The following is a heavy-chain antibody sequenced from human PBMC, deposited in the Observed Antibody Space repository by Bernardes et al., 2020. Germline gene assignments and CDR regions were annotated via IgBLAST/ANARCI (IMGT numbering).Heavy chain of an antibody. V-gene: IGHV2-5*02. CDR2: IHWDDDK. CDR1: GFSLSTTGVG. Sequence: SGPTLVKPTQTLTLTCTFSGFSLSTTGVGVGWIRQPPGKALEWLAVIHWDDDKDYSPSLKSRLTITKDTSKNQVVLTVTNRDPADTATYYCAHRSRSRVRGVFDRWGEGREVTVSS. D-gene: IGHD3-10*01. CDR3: AHRSRSRVRGVFDR. J-gene: IGHJ3*02.